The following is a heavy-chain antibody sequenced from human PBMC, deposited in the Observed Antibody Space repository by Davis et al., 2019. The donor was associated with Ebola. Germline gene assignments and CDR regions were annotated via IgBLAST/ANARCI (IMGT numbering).Heavy chain of an antibody. D-gene: IGHD5-18*01. CDR1: GFTFSNYA. Sequence: GGSLRLSCAASGFTFSNYAMSWVRQAPGKGLEWVSGISGSGGSTYYADSVKGRFTISRDNSKNTLYLQMNSLRAEDTAVYYCAKDNGLWFLYYFDYWGQGTLVTVSS. J-gene: IGHJ4*02. CDR3: AKDNGLWFLYYFDY. V-gene: IGHV3-23*01. CDR2: ISGSGGST.